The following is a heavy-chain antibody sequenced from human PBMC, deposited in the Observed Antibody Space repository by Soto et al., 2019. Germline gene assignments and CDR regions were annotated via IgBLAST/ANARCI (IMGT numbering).Heavy chain of an antibody. V-gene: IGHV3-23*01. CDR1: GFTFSSYA. Sequence: GGSLILSCAASGFTFSSYAMSWARQAPGKWLEWVSAISGSGGSTYYADSVKGRFTIFRDNYKTTLYLQMKSLRAKDRAVYYCVTSPGVDNRVRYCYYYYYRMDVWGQGTTVTVSS. D-gene: IGHD2-8*02. CDR3: VTSPGVDNRVRYCYYYYYRMDV. J-gene: IGHJ6*02. CDR2: ISGSGGST.